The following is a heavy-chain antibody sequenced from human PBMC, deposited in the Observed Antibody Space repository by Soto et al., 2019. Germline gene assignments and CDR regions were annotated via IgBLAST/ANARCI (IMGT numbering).Heavy chain of an antibody. D-gene: IGHD1-26*01. CDR3: AKDGNSGSYYLFDY. J-gene: IGHJ4*02. CDR2: ISWDGGTT. V-gene: IGHV3-43*01. CDR1: GFTFSSYS. Sequence: SCAASGFTFSSYSMNWVRQAPGKGLEWVSLISWDGGTTYYADSVKGRFTISRDNSKNSLYLQMNSLRTEDTALYYCAKDGNSGSYYLFDYWGQGTLVTVSS.